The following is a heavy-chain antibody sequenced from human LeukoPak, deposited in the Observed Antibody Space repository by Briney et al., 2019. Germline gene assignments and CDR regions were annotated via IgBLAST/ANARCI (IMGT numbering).Heavy chain of an antibody. V-gene: IGHV4-30-4*08. D-gene: IGHD3-10*01. Sequence: SETLSLTCSVSGDSFSNYYWTWIRQPPGKGLEWIGYIYYSGNTYYNPSLKSRLTISVDTSKNHFSLKLNSVTAADTAVYFCARVISGRSIIDYWGQGTLVTVSS. CDR1: GDSFSNYY. CDR3: ARVISGRSIIDY. J-gene: IGHJ4*02. CDR2: IYYSGNT.